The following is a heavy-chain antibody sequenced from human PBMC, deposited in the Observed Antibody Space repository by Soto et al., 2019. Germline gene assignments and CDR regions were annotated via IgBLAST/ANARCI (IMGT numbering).Heavy chain of an antibody. V-gene: IGHV3-30*18. Sequence: GGSLRLSCAASGFTFSSYGMHWVRQAPGKGLEWVSVITYGGSNKYYADSVKGRFTISRDNSKNTLYLQMNSLRAEDTAVYYCAKEKRYSSRPDAFDIWGQGTMVTVSS. CDR3: AKEKRYSSRPDAFDI. J-gene: IGHJ3*02. CDR1: GFTFSSYG. CDR2: ITYGGSNK. D-gene: IGHD6-13*01.